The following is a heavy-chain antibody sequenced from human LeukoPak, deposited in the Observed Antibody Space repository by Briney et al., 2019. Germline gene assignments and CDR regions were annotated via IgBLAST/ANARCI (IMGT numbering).Heavy chain of an antibody. J-gene: IGHJ6*03. CDR2: ISSRAYRGST. CDR3: TRGPIQLWIHNAMDV. D-gene: IGHD5-18*01. V-gene: IGHV3-49*04. Sequence: PGGSLRLSCTASGFTFSDHAMSWVRQAPGKGLEWVGIISSRAYRGSTAYAAYVKGRFTIARDDSRSIAYLQMNSLKIENTAVYYCTRGPIQLWIHNAMDVWGEGTTVTVSS. CDR1: GFTFSDHA.